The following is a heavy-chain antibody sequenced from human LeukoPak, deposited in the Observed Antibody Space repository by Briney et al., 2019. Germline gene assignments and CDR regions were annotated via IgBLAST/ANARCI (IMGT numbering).Heavy chain of an antibody. Sequence: PGGSLRLSCAASGFTFSSYAMSWVRQTPGKGLQWVSSISGSGSNTYYADSVKGRFTISRDNSKNTLYLQMTSLRAQDTAVYYCARETFASRGYTAAGKWGQGTLVTVSS. CDR3: ARETFASRGYTAAGK. CDR2: ISGSGSNT. J-gene: IGHJ4*02. CDR1: GFTFSSYA. V-gene: IGHV3-23*01. D-gene: IGHD6-13*01.